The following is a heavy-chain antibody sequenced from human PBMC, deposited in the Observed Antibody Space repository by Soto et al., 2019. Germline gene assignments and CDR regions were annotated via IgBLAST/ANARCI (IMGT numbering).Heavy chain of an antibody. CDR1: GGSISSYY. D-gene: IGHD3-10*02. CDR2: IFYSGST. Sequence: QVQLQESGPGLVKPSETLSLTCTVSGGSISSYYWSWIRQPPGKGLEWIGFIFYSGSTSYNPSLKCRVPITIDTSEYQFSLKLNSVPAADTAVYYCASMIGDPVLSFDSWGQGTLVAVSS. CDR3: ASMIGDPVLSFDS. V-gene: IGHV4-59*01. J-gene: IGHJ5*01.